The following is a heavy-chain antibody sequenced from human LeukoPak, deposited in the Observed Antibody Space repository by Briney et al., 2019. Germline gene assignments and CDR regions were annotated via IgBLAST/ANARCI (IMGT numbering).Heavy chain of an antibody. D-gene: IGHD3/OR15-3a*01. J-gene: IGHJ4*02. Sequence: PGGSLRLSCAASGFTFSSYEMHWVRQAPGKGLEWVSYISSSGSTIYYADSVKGRFTISRYNAKNSLYLQMNSLRAEDTAVYFCAREQSWTFDYWGQGTLVTVSS. CDR3: AREQSWTFDY. V-gene: IGHV3-48*03. CDR2: ISSSGSTI. CDR1: GFTFSSYE.